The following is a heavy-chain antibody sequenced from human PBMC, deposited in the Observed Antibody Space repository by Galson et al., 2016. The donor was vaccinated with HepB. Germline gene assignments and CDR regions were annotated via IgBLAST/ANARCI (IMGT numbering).Heavy chain of an antibody. J-gene: IGHJ4*02. D-gene: IGHD6-19*01. CDR1: GYSLTSFW. CDR2: IDPSDSRT. V-gene: IGHV5-10-1*01. Sequence: QSGAEVKKPGESLRISCKVSGYSLTSFWISWVRQMPGKGLEWMGRIDPSDSRTNYRPSLQGHVTMSLDKSIGTAYLEWRSLKVSDTAMYYCAREGTAVNGPPLDHWGQGTLVTVSS. CDR3: AREGTAVNGPPLDH.